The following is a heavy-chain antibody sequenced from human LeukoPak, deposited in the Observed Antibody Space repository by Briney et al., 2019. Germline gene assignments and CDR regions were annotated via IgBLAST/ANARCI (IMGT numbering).Heavy chain of an antibody. CDR3: ARVPGDPYYYYGMDV. V-gene: IGHV3-66*01. D-gene: IGHD7-27*01. Sequence: GGSLRLSCAASGFTVSSNYMSWVRQAPGKGLKWVSVIYSGGSTYYADSVKGRFTISRDNSKNTLYLQMNSLRAEETAVYYCARVPGDPYYYYGMDVWGQGTTVTVSS. CDR2: IYSGGST. J-gene: IGHJ6*02. CDR1: GFTVSSNY.